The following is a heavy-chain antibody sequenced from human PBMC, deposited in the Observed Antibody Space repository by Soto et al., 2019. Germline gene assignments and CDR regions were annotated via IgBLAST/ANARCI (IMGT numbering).Heavy chain of an antibody. V-gene: IGHV3-53*01. CDR1: GFTLDKYT. CDR2: SFSSGGT. J-gene: IGHJ4*02. Sequence: GGSLRLSCAAFGFTLDKYTMGWVRQAPGKGLEWVAESFSSGGTQYADSVKGRFTISRDNSRNMVFLQMNGLRVEDTALYYCARDREPDGIWTFDSCGQGALVTVPQ. D-gene: IGHD3-9*01. CDR3: ARDREPDGIWTFDS.